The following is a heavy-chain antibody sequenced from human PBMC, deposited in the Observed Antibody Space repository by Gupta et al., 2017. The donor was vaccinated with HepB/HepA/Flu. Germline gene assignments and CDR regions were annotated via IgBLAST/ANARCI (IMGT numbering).Heavy chain of an antibody. V-gene: IGHV3-21*06. J-gene: IGHJ3*02. Sequence: EVQLAESGGGLVKPGESLRISCAASGLTFSSFSMTWVRQAPGKGLEWVSSISSSSNSIYYAESVKGRFTISRDNAKNFLYLQMNSLRVDDTAVYYCARSYSYLWGSWAFDIWGQGTTVTVSS. D-gene: IGHD3-16*01. CDR3: ARSYSYLWGSWAFDI. CDR2: ISSSSNSI. CDR1: GLTFSSFS.